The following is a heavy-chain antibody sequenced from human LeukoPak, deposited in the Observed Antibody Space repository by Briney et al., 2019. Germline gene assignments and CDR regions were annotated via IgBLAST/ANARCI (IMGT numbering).Heavy chain of an antibody. J-gene: IGHJ4*02. Sequence: PSETLSLTCAVYGGSFSGYYWSWIRQPPGKGLEWIGEINHSGSTNYNPSLKSRVTISVDTSKNQFSLKLSSVTAADTAVYYCASRGSGLADYWGQGTLVTVSS. V-gene: IGHV4-34*01. CDR2: INHSGST. D-gene: IGHD3-10*01. CDR3: ASRGSGLADY. CDR1: GGSFSGYY.